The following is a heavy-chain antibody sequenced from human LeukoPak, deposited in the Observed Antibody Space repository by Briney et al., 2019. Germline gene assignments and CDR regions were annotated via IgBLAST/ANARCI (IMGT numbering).Heavy chain of an antibody. Sequence: ASVNVSCKASGYTFTGYYIHWVRQAPGQGLEWMGWINPNSGDTNYAQKFQGGVTMTRDTSISTAYMELSSLRSDDTAVYYCARVGMVRTTHAFFDYWGQGTLVTVSS. D-gene: IGHD4/OR15-4a*01. CDR2: INPNSGDT. CDR1: GYTFTGYY. CDR3: ARVGMVRTTHAFFDY. J-gene: IGHJ4*02. V-gene: IGHV1-2*02.